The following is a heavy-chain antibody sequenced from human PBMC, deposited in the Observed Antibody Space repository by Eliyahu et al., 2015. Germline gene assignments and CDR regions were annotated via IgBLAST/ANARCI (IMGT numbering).Heavy chain of an antibody. CDR2: IYYSGSA. D-gene: IGHD5-12*01. CDR1: GGSISSSSYY. J-gene: IGHJ4*02. CDR3: ARQGGFGGYDWDYFDY. V-gene: IGHV4-39*01. Sequence: QLQLQESGPGLVKPSETLSLTCTVSGGSISSSSYYWGWIRQPPGKGLEWIGSIYYSGSAYYNPSLKSRVTISVDTSKNQFSLKLSSVTAADTAVYYCARQGGFGGYDWDYFDYWGQGTLVTVSS.